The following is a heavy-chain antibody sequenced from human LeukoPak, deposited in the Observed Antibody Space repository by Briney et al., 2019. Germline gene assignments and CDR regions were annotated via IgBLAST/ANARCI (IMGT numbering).Heavy chain of an antibody. CDR2: IKHDGSEK. Sequence: GGSLRLSCVASGFPFNRYWMSWVRQAPGKGLEWVANIKHDGSEKNFVDSVKGRFTISRDNAENSLFLQMNSLRADDTAVYFCARQPIYEAYFDFWGQGTLVTVSS. V-gene: IGHV3-7*01. J-gene: IGHJ4*02. CDR1: GFPFNRYW. CDR3: ARQPIYEAYFDF. D-gene: IGHD3-16*01.